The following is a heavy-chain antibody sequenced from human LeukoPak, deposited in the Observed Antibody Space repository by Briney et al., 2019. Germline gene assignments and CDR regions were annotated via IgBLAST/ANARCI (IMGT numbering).Heavy chain of an antibody. CDR1: DFTFSSYG. CDR2: ISHDGSVE. V-gene: IGHV3-30*02. D-gene: IGHD5-18*01. CDR3: AKSVHSYGRSFDY. Sequence: GGSLRLSCAASDFTFSSYGMHWVRQAPGKGLECVAFISHDGSVEKFADSVKGRFTISRDNSKNILNLRLDSLRPEDTAVYYCAKSVHSYGRSFDYWGQGTLVTVSS. J-gene: IGHJ4*02.